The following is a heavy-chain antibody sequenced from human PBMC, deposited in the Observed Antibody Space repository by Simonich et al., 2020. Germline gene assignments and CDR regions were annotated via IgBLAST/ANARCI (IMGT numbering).Heavy chain of an antibody. CDR3: ARDGLGTAYYYYMDV. D-gene: IGHD7-27*01. CDR1: GFTCSSYW. V-gene: IGHV3-7*01. J-gene: IGHJ6*03. CDR2: IKQDGREK. Sequence: EVQLVESGGGLVQPGGSLRLSCAASGFTCSSYWRSWVRQAPGKGLEWLANIKQDGREKYYVDSVKCRFTISRDNAKNSLYLQMNSLRAEDTAVYYCARDGLGTAYYYYMDVWGKGTMVTVSS.